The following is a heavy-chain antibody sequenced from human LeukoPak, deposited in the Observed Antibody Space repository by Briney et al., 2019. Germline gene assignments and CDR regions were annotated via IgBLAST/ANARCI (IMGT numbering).Heavy chain of an antibody. J-gene: IGHJ4*02. CDR2: INPNSGGT. V-gene: IGHV1-2*02. CDR3: ARVTYDSSGHYYPTFDY. Sequence: ASVKVSCKASGYTFTSYDINWVRQAPGQGLEWMGWINPNSGGTNYAQKFQGRVTMTRDTSISTAYMELSRLRSDDTAVYYCARVTYDSSGHYYPTFDYWGQGTLVTVSS. D-gene: IGHD3-22*01. CDR1: GYTFTSYD.